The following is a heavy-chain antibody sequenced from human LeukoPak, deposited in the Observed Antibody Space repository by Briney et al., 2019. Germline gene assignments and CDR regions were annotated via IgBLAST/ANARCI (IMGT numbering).Heavy chain of an antibody. J-gene: IGHJ3*02. CDR2: IIPILGIA. CDR3: ARSFINAAFDI. CDR1: GGTFSSYA. V-gene: IGHV1-69*04. Sequence: SVKVSCKASGGTFSSYAISWVRQAPGQGLEWMGRIIPILGIANYAQKFQGRVTITADKSTSTAYMELSSLRSEDTAVYYCARSFINAAFDIWGQGTMVTVSS. D-gene: IGHD3-10*01.